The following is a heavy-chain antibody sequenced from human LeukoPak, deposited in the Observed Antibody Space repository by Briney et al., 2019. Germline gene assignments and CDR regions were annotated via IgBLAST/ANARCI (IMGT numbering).Heavy chain of an antibody. CDR2: ISSSSSYI. V-gene: IGHV3-21*01. Sequence: GGSLRLSCAASGFTFSSYSMTWVRQAPGKGLEWVLSISSSSSYIYYADSVKGRFTISRDNAKNSLYLQMNSLRAEDTAVYYCARRVRDSSGYYYYYYGMDVWGQGTTVTVSS. J-gene: IGHJ6*02. CDR1: GFTFSSYS. D-gene: IGHD3-22*01. CDR3: ARRVRDSSGYYYYYYGMDV.